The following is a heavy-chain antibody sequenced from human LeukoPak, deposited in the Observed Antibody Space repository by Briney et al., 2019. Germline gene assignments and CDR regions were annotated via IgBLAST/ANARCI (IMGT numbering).Heavy chain of an antibody. CDR1: GFTFSSYA. Sequence: GGSLRLSCAASGFTFSSYAMHWVRQAPGKGLEWVAVISYDGSNKYYADSVKGRFTISRDNSKNTLYLQMNSLRAEDTAVYYCARFRVTANYDYWGQGTPVTVSS. CDR2: ISYDGSNK. CDR3: ARFRVTANYDY. V-gene: IGHV3-30-3*01. J-gene: IGHJ4*02. D-gene: IGHD2-21*02.